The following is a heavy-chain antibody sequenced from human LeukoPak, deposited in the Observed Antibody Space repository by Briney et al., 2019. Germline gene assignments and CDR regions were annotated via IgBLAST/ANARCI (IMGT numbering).Heavy chain of an antibody. D-gene: IGHD3-9*01. V-gene: IGHV1-2*02. CDR3: ARDSYDILTGYPPNFDY. Sequence: ASVKVSCKASGYTFTGYYMNWVRQAPGQGLEWMGWINPNSGCTNYAQKFQGRVTMTRDTSISTAYMELSRLRSDDTAVYYCARDSYDILTGYPPNFDYWGQGTLVTVSS. CDR2: INPNSGCT. J-gene: IGHJ4*02. CDR1: GYTFTGYY.